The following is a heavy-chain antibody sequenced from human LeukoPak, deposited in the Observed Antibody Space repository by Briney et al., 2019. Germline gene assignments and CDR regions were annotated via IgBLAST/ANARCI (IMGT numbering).Heavy chain of an antibody. CDR3: AKPEFCSSTTSYNPFYH. V-gene: IGHV3-23*01. CDR2: ITDSGFTT. D-gene: IGHD2-2*01. CDR1: GFTFSSYA. Sequence: GGSLRLSCAASGFTFSSYAMSWVRQAPGKGLEWVSGITDSGFTTFYANSVKGRFTISRDNSKNTLYLQMNSLRAEDTAVYYCAKPEFCSSTTSYNPFYHCGQGTLVTVSS. J-gene: IGHJ4*02.